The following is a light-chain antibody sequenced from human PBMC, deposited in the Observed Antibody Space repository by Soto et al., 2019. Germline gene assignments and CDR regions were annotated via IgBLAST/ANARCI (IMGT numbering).Light chain of an antibody. CDR1: QSVSSN. J-gene: IGKJ1*01. CDR2: GAS. CDR3: QQYNNWPPT. V-gene: IGKV3-15*01. Sequence: PAPGTPSLSPVERDTLSCRASQSVSSNLAWYQQKPGQAPRLLIYGASTRATGIPARFSGSGSGTEFTLTISSLQSEDFAVYYCQQYNNWPPTFGQGTKVDIK.